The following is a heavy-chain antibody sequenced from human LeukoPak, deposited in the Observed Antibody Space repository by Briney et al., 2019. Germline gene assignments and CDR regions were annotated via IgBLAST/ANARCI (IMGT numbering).Heavy chain of an antibody. CDR2: ISPNSGET. D-gene: IGHD3-22*01. J-gene: IGHJ3*02. Sequence: ASVKVSCKASGYTFTGYYMHWVRQAPGQGLEWMGWISPNSGETNYAQKFRGRVTITRDESISTAYMELSRLASDDAALYYCSGGRYYENSGYWRFAFDIWGQGTRVSVSS. CDR3: SGGRYYENSGYWRFAFDI. V-gene: IGHV1-2*02. CDR1: GYTFTGYY.